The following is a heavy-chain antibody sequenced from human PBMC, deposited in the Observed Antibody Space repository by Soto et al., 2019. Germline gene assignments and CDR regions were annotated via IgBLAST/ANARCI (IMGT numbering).Heavy chain of an antibody. CDR1: GFTFSSYA. V-gene: IGHV3-23*01. J-gene: IGHJ5*02. Sequence: GGSLRLSCAASGFTFSSYAMSWVRQAPGKGLEWVSAISGSGGSTYYADSVKGRFTISRGNSKNTLYLQMNSLRAEDTAVYYCAKDRDTMVRGVIITGNNNWFDPWGQGTLVTVSS. D-gene: IGHD3-10*01. CDR2: ISGSGGST. CDR3: AKDRDTMVRGVIITGNNNWFDP.